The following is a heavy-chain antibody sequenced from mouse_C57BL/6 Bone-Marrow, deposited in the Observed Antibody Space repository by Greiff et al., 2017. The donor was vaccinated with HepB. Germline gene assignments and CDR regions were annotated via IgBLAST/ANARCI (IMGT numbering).Heavy chain of an antibody. V-gene: IGHV14-2*01. Sequence: VQLQQSGAELVKPGASVKLSCTASGFNFTDYYMHWVKQRPEQGLEWIGRIDPDDGDTKYAPKFQGKATITADTTSNTAYLQLSSLTSEDTAVYYCARSPYYFDYWGQGTTLTVSS. CDR1: GFNFTDYY. CDR2: IDPDDGDT. CDR3: ARSPYYFDY. J-gene: IGHJ2*01.